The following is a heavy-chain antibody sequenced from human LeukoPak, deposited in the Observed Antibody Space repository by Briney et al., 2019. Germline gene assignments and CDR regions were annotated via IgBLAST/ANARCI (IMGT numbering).Heavy chain of an antibody. Sequence: GGSLRLSCAVSGFTFRSYWMSWVRQAPGKGLEWVANIKEDGSERYYVDSVKGRFTISRDNAKNSLYLQMNSLRAEDTAVYYCASHRDYYGSSGLCAFDYWGQGTLVTVSS. CDR3: ASHRDYYGSSGLCAFDY. CDR2: IKEDGSER. J-gene: IGHJ4*02. D-gene: IGHD3-22*01. CDR1: GFTFRSYW. V-gene: IGHV3-7*01.